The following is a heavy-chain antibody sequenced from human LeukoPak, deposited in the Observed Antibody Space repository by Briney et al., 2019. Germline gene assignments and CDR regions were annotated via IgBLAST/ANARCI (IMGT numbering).Heavy chain of an antibody. CDR1: GFTFSSYS. CDR2: IKQDGSEK. J-gene: IGHJ4*02. D-gene: IGHD6-13*01. V-gene: IGHV3-7*01. Sequence: PGGSLRLSCAASGFTFSSYSMNWVRQAPGKGLEWVANIKQDGSEKYYVDSVKGRFTISRDNAKNSLYLQMNSLRAEDTAVYYCARDLKSSWIDYWGQGTLVTVSS. CDR3: ARDLKSSWIDY.